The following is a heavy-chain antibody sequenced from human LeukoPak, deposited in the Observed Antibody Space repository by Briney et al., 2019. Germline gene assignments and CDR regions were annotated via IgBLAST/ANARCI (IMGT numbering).Heavy chain of an antibody. Sequence: SETLSLTCSVSGGSISTYHWNWIRKPPGKGLEWIGYMQSSGISNYSPSLKSRVTIFVDTSKNQFVLNLSSVTAADTAVYYCARDKQHSYGRYFDHWGQGMLVIVSS. CDR1: GGSISTYH. D-gene: IGHD5-18*01. V-gene: IGHV4-59*01. CDR2: MQSSGIS. CDR3: ARDKQHSYGRYFDH. J-gene: IGHJ4*02.